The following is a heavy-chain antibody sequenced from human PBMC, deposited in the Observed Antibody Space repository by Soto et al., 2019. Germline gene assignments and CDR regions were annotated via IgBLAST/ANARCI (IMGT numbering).Heavy chain of an antibody. CDR1: GDSISSSTYY. CDR2: ISYSGST. D-gene: IGHD3-22*01. J-gene: IGHJ4*02. V-gene: IGHV4-39*01. Sequence: AETLSLTCTVSGDSISSSTYYWGRIRQPPGRGLEWIGSISYSGSTSYKPSLHSRVTISVDTSRIHFSLKLISVTAADTAVYYCARQYYDSSDYLDNGGKGPLVTVTS. CDR3: ARQYYDSSDYLDN.